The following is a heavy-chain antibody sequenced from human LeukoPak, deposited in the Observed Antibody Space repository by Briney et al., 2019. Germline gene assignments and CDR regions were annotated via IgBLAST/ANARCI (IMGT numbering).Heavy chain of an antibody. CDR3: ARDDRGLGQALDY. Sequence: GGSLRLSCAASGFTFSTYSMNWVRQAPGKGLEWVSSISSSSSYIYYADSVKGRFTISRDNTKNSLYLQMNSLRAEDTAVYYGARDDRGLGQALDYWGQGTLVTVSS. J-gene: IGHJ4*02. V-gene: IGHV3-21*01. CDR2: ISSSSSYI. D-gene: IGHD1-14*01. CDR1: GFTFSTYS.